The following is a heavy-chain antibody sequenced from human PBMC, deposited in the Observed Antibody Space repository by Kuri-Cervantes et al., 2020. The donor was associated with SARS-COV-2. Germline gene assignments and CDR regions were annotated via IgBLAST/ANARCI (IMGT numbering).Heavy chain of an antibody. D-gene: IGHD2-21*02. CDR1: GITFSSYA. J-gene: IGHJ4*02. Sequence: GESLKISCAASGITFSSYAMSWVRQAPGKGLEWVSVIYSGGSSTYYADSVKGRFTISRDNSKNTLYLQMNSLRAEDTAVYYCAKDGYPYCGGDCYSDYWGQGTLVTVSS. CDR2: IYSGGSST. V-gene: IGHV3-23*03. CDR3: AKDGYPYCGGDCYSDY.